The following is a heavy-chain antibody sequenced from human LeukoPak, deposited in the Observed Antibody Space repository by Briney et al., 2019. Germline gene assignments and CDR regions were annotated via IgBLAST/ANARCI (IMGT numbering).Heavy chain of an antibody. V-gene: IGHV1-8*03. Sequence: GASVKVSCKASGYTFTSYDINWVRQATGQGLEWMGWMNPNSGNTGYAQKFQGRVTITRNTSISTAYMELSSLRSEDTAVYYCARGIVVVAQLGFYFYYMDVWGKGTTVTISS. CDR1: GYTFTSYD. CDR2: MNPNSGNT. CDR3: ARGIVVVAQLGFYFYYMDV. D-gene: IGHD2-15*01. J-gene: IGHJ6*03.